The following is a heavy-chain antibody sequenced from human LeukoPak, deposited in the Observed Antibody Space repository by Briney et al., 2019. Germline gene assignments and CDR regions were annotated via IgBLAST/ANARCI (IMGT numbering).Heavy chain of an antibody. CDR2: TYYSVST. Sequence: SETLSLTCTVSGGSISSSTYYWGWIRQPPGKGLEWIASTYYSVSTYYKPSLKSRVTISADTSKNQFSLKLSSMTAADTAVYYCARHKAASSGGYVGAFNFWGQGTMVTVSS. CDR3: ARHKAASSGGYVGAFNF. CDR1: GGSISSSTYY. V-gene: IGHV4-39*01. D-gene: IGHD5-12*01. J-gene: IGHJ3*01.